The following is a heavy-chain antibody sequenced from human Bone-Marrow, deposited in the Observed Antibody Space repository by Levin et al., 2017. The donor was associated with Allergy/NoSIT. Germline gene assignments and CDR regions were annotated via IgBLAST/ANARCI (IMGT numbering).Heavy chain of an antibody. CDR1: GGSISSGGYS. CDR3: ARASPHYYGSGSYLDY. CDR2: IYHSGST. V-gene: IGHV4-30-2*01. Sequence: SETLSLTCAVSGGSISSGGYSWSWIRQPPGKGLEWIGYIYHSGSTYYNPSLKSRVTISVDRSKNQFSLKLSSVTAADTAVYYCARASPHYYGSGSYLDYWGQGTLVTVSS. J-gene: IGHJ4*02. D-gene: IGHD3-10*01.